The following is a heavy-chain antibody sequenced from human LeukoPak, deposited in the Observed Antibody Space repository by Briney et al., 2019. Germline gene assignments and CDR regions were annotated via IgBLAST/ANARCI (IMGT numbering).Heavy chain of an antibody. CDR1: GGTFSSYA. Sequence: GASVKVSCKASGGTFSSYAISWVRQAPGQGLEWMGRIIPILGIANYAQKFQGRVTITADNSMSTAYMELSSLRSEDTAVYYCASNFDWLEGWGQGTLVTVSS. V-gene: IGHV1-69*04. CDR2: IIPILGIA. J-gene: IGHJ4*02. D-gene: IGHD3-9*01. CDR3: ASNFDWLEG.